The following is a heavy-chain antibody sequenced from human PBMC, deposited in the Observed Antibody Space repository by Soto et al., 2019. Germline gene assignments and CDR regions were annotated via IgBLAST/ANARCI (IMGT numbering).Heavy chain of an antibody. D-gene: IGHD3-22*01. CDR1: GGSISSSSYY. CDR2: IYYSGIT. Sequence: QLQLQESGPGLVKPSETLSLTCTVSGGSISSSSYYWGWIRQPPGKGLAWLGSIYYSGITYYNPSLKSRATISVDTSKNQFSPKLISVTAADTAVYYCARQTPFSTMIVVVTLDWFDPWGQGTLFTFSS. J-gene: IGHJ5*02. V-gene: IGHV4-39*01. CDR3: ARQTPFSTMIVVVTLDWFDP.